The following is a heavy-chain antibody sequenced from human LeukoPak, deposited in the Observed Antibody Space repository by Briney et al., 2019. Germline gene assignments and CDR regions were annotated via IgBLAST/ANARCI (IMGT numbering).Heavy chain of an antibody. CDR2: IWYDGSHK. J-gene: IGHJ4*02. CDR1: GFTFSSHG. Sequence: GMSLTLSCAPSGFTFSSHGMHWVRQAPGKGLEWVAVIWYDGSHKYYADSVKGRFTISRDNSKNTLYLQMTSLRADDTAVYYCARDRVLHYFDYWGQGALVTVS. CDR3: ARDRVLHYFDY. D-gene: IGHD3-16*01. V-gene: IGHV3-33*01.